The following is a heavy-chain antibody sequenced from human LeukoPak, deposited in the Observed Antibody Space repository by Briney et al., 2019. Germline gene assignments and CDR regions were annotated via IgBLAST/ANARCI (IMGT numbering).Heavy chain of an antibody. V-gene: IGHV4-59*08. CDR1: NDSISNYY. D-gene: IGHD3-22*01. CDR3: ARFEYYYDSEVYY. J-gene: IGHJ4*02. Sequence: SETLSLTCSVSNDSISNYYWTWIRQPPGKGLEWIGYIYYTGITNYNPSLKSRVTISVDTSKNQFSLKLSSVTAADTAVYYCARFEYYYDSEVYYWGQGTLVTVSS. CDR2: IYYTGIT.